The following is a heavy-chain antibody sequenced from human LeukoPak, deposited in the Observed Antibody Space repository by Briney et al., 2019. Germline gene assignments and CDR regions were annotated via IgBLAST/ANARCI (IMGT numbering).Heavy chain of an antibody. V-gene: IGHV3-9*01. D-gene: IGHD5-18*01. Sequence: PGRSLRLSCAASGFTFDDYAMHWVRQAPGKGLEWVSGISWNSGSIGYADSVKGRFTISRDNAKNSLYLQMNSLRAEDTALYYCAKASGGDTALGDWGQGTLVTVSS. CDR3: AKASGGDTALGD. CDR1: GFTFDDYA. CDR2: ISWNSGSI. J-gene: IGHJ4*02.